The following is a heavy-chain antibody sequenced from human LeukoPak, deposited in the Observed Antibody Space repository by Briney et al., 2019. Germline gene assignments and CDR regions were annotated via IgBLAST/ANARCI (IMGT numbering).Heavy chain of an antibody. V-gene: IGHV4-39*01. J-gene: IGHJ4*02. D-gene: IGHD3-10*01. CDR2: IYYSGST. Sequence: PSETLSLTCTVSGGSISSSSYYWGWIRQPPGKGLEWIGSIYYSGSTYYNPSLKSRVTISVDTSKNQFSLKLSSVTAADTAVYYCARRGYYGSGIWDYFDYWGQGTLVTVSS. CDR1: GGSISSSSYY. CDR3: ARRGYYGSGIWDYFDY.